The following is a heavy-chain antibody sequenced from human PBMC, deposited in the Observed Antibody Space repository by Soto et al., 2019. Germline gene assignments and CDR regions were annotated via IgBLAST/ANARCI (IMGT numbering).Heavy chain of an antibody. D-gene: IGHD6-13*01. CDR2: SLYDGTNE. CDR3: ARDKGIALSRDYYYGMDV. Sequence: GGSLRLSCAVSGFTFRSYAMHWVRQAPGNGLEWVAVSLYDGTNEYYADSVKGRFTISRDNSKNTLYLQMNSLRAEDTAVYYCARDKGIALSRDYYYGMDVWGQGTTVTVSS. V-gene: IGHV3-33*08. CDR1: GFTFRSYA. J-gene: IGHJ6*02.